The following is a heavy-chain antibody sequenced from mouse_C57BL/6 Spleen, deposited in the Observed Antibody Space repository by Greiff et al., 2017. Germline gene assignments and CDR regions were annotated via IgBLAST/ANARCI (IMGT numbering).Heavy chain of an antibody. CDR1: GYTFTSYW. V-gene: IGHV1-69*01. D-gene: IGHD2-3*01. Sequence: QVHVKQPGAELVMPGASVKLSCKASGYTFTSYWMHWVKQRPGQGLEWIGEIDPSDSYTNYNQKFKGKSTLTVDKSSSTAYMQLSSLTSEDSAVYYCARGVYDGEWYFEVRGTGTTVTVAS. CDR3: ARGVYDGEWYFEV. J-gene: IGHJ1*03. CDR2: IDPSDSYT.